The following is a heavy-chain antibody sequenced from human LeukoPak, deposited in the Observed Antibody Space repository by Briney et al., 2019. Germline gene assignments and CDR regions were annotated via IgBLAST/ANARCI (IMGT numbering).Heavy chain of an antibody. V-gene: IGHV1-46*01. D-gene: IGHD3-16*01. CDR3: ARGGAGDMYNFFDP. CDR2: INPSGGST. CDR1: GYTFTNYY. J-gene: IGHJ5*02. Sequence: EASVKVSCKASGYTFTNYYMVWVQQAPGQGLEWMGIINPSGGSTTYAQKFQGRVTVTRDTSTSTVYMELSSLRSEDTAIYYCARGGAGDMYNFFDPWGQGTLVTVSS.